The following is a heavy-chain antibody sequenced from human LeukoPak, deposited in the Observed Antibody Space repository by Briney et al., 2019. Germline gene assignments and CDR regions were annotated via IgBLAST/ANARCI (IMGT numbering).Heavy chain of an antibody. CDR1: GFTFSSYW. CDR3: VRALMGTSDH. CDR2: IKQDGSEK. Sequence: GGSLRLSCAASGFTFSSYWMTWVRQAPGKGLEWVVNIKQDGSEKHYVDSVKGRFTVSRDNAKNSLYLQMNSLRAEDTAVYYCVRALMGTSDHWGQGSLVTVSS. D-gene: IGHD7-27*01. V-gene: IGHV3-7*02. J-gene: IGHJ4*02.